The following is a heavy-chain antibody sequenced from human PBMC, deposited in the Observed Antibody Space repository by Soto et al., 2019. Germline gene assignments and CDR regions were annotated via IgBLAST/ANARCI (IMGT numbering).Heavy chain of an antibody. V-gene: IGHV3-66*01. D-gene: IGHD6-6*01. CDR3: AKSLEYSSSSPYY. CDR2: IYSGGST. Sequence: PGGSLRLSCAASGFTVSSNYMSWVRQAPGKGLEWVSVIYSGGSTYYADSVKGRFTISRDNSKNTLYLQMNSLRAEDTAVYYCAKSLEYSSSSPYYWGQGTLVTVSS. J-gene: IGHJ4*02. CDR1: GFTVSSNY.